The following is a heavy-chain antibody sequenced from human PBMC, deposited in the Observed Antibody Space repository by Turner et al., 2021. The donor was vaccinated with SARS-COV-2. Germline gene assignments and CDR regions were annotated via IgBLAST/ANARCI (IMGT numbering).Heavy chain of an antibody. CDR2: INPNSGGT. D-gene: IGHD2-21*01. V-gene: IGHV1-2*02. Sequence: QVQLVQSGAAVKKPGASVTVSCKASGYTFTGYYMHWVRQAPGQGLEWMGWINPNSGGTSYAQEFQGRVTMTRDTSISTAYMELSRLRSDDTAVYYCARRQLGWGLIDYWGQGTLVTVSS. CDR1: GYTFTGYY. J-gene: IGHJ4*02. CDR3: ARRQLGWGLIDY.